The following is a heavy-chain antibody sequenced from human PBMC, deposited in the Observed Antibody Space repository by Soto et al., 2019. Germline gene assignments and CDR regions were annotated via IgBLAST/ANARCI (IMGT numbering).Heavy chain of an antibody. J-gene: IGHJ5*02. CDR2: IWYDGSNK. CDR1: GFTFSSYG. CDR3: ARDLITYYDFWSGYYPWFDP. Sequence: QVQLVESGGGVVQPGRSLRLSCAASGFTFSSYGMHWVRQAPGKGLEWVAVIWYDGSNKYYADSVKGRFTISRDNSKNTLYLQMNSLRAEDTAVYYCARDLITYYDFWSGYYPWFDPWGQGTLVTVSS. V-gene: IGHV3-33*01. D-gene: IGHD3-3*01.